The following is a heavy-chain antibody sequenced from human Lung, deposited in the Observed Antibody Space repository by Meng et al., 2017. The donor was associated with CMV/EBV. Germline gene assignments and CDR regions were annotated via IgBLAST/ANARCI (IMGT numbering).Heavy chain of an antibody. Sequence: SGFTFDDYGMSWVRQAPGKRLEWVSGINWNGGSTGYADSVKGRFTISRDNAKNSLYLQMNSLRAEDTALYYCAREGYDDYGDYAFFSWGQGTLVTVSS. D-gene: IGHD4-17*01. CDR1: GFTFDDYG. V-gene: IGHV3-20*03. CDR2: INWNGGST. J-gene: IGHJ4*02. CDR3: AREGYDDYGDYAFFS.